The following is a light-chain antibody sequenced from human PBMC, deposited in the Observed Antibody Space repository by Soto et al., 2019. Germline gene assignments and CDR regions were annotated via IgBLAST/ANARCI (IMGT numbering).Light chain of an antibody. CDR2: GAS. Sequence: EIVMAQSPGTLSVSPGERATRCCRVSQSVGSDLAWYQQKPGQAPRLLIYGASTRATGIPVRFTGSGSGTEFTLTISSLQSEDFALYYCQHYSNWPPWTFGRGTKVDIK. CDR1: QSVGSD. J-gene: IGKJ1*01. V-gene: IGKV3-15*01. CDR3: QHYSNWPPWT.